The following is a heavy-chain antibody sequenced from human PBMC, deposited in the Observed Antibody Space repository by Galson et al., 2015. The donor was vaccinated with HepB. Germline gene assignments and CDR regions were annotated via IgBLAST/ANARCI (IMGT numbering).Heavy chain of an antibody. J-gene: IGHJ3*02. CDR2: IIPIFGTA. Sequence: SVKVSCKASGGTFSSYAISWVRQAPGQGLEWMGGIIPIFGTANYAQKFQGRVTITADESTSTAYMELSSLRSEDTAVYYCARGGGGEVGATWGAFDIWGQGTMVTVSS. V-gene: IGHV1-69*13. CDR3: ARGGGGEVGATWGAFDI. CDR1: GGTFSSYA. D-gene: IGHD1-26*01.